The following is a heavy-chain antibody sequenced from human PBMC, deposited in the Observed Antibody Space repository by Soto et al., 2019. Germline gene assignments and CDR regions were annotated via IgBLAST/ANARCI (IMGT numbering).Heavy chain of an antibody. J-gene: IGHJ6*04. CDR1: GGTFSSYA. V-gene: IGHV1-69*13. Sequence: GASVKVSCKASGGTFSSYAISWVRQAPGQGLEWMGAIIPIFGTANYAQKFQGRDTITADESTSTAYMELSSLRSEDTAVYYCARDRSTYYYYGMDVWGKGTTVTVSS. CDR2: IIPIFGTA. CDR3: ARDRSTYYYYGMDV.